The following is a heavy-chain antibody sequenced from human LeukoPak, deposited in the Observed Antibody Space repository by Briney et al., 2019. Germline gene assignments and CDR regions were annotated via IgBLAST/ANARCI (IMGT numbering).Heavy chain of an antibody. V-gene: IGHV1-69*13. CDR2: IIPIFGTA. Sequence: SVKVSCKASGYTFTSYAISWVRQAPGQGLEWMGGIIPIFGTANYAQKFQGRVTITADESTSTAYMELSSLRSEDTAVYYCAAGNDWLSPLDYWGQGTLVTVSS. D-gene: IGHD3-9*01. J-gene: IGHJ4*02. CDR3: AAGNDWLSPLDY. CDR1: GYTFTSYA.